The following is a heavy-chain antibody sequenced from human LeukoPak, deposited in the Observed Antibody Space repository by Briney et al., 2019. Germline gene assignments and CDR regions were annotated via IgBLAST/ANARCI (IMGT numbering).Heavy chain of an antibody. J-gene: IGHJ4*02. CDR2: IDSDGINS. Sequence: GGSLRLSCAASGFTFSTYWMHWVRQAPGKGLVWVSRIDSDGINSYYADSVKGRFTISRDNAKNTLYLQMNSLRAEDTALYYCAKGSMVRGARYDYWGQGTLVTVSS. CDR3: AKGSMVRGARYDY. V-gene: IGHV3-74*01. D-gene: IGHD3-10*01. CDR1: GFTFSTYW.